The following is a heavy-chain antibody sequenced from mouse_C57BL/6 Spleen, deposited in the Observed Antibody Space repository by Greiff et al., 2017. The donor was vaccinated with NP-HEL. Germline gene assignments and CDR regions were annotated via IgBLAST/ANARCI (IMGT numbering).Heavy chain of an antibody. CDR3: ARHEGDYDGPFDY. D-gene: IGHD2-4*01. CDR2: ISSGGSYT. Sequence: EVHLVESGGDLVKPGGSLKLSCAASGFTFSSYGMSWVRQTPDKRLEWVATISSGGSYTYYPDSVKGRFTISRDNAKNTLYLQMSSLKSEDTAMYYCARHEGDYDGPFDYWGQGTTLTVSS. J-gene: IGHJ2*01. CDR1: GFTFSSYG. V-gene: IGHV5-6*01.